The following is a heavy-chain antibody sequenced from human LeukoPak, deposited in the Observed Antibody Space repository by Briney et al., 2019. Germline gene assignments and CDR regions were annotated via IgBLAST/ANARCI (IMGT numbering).Heavy chain of an antibody. CDR1: GYTFTSYG. J-gene: IGHJ6*02. CDR2: ISAYNGNT. Sequence: ASVKVSCKASGYTFTSYGISWVRQAPGQGIEWMGWISAYNGNTNYAQTLQGRVTMTTDTSTSTAYMELRSLRSDDTAVYYCARSYCSSTSCYWGYYYYGMDVWGQGTTVTVSS. D-gene: IGHD2-2*01. V-gene: IGHV1-18*01. CDR3: ARSYCSSTSCYWGYYYYGMDV.